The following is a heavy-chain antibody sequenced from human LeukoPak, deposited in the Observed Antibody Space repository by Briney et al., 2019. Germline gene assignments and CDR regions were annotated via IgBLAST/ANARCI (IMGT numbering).Heavy chain of an antibody. CDR3: ASSTLPTGTTWPLDY. J-gene: IGHJ4*02. Sequence: PSETLSLTCAVYGGSFSGYYWSWIRQPPGKGLEWIGEINHSGSTNYNPSLKSRVTISVDTSKNQFSLKLSSVTAADTAVYYCASSTLPTGTTWPLDYWGQGTLVTVSS. D-gene: IGHD1-1*01. V-gene: IGHV4-34*01. CDR1: GGSFSGYY. CDR2: INHSGST.